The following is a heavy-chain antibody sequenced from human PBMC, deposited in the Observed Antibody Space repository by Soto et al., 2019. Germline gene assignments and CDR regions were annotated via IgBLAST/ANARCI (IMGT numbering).Heavy chain of an antibody. Sequence: PWETLSLTCTVSGGSISSSSYYWGWIRQPPGKGLEWIGSIYYSGTAYYNPSLKSRVTISVDTSKNQFSLKLRSVTAADTAVYYCARSVFPWGQGTLVTVSS. CDR1: GGSISSSSYY. V-gene: IGHV4-39*07. CDR3: ARSVFP. CDR2: IYYSGTA. J-gene: IGHJ5*02.